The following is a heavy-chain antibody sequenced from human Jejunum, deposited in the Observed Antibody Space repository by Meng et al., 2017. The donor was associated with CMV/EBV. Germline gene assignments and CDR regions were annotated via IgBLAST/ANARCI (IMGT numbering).Heavy chain of an antibody. CDR1: RGTITSSSYY. CDR2: VYDSGST. J-gene: IGHJ4*02. Sequence: LPCTVSRGTITSSSYYWAWVRQPPGKGLEWIGSVYDSGSTYYNPSLKSRVTISVDTSKNQFSLKVTSVTAADTAVYYCARGSSGLVYWGQGTLVTVSS. V-gene: IGHV4-39*07. D-gene: IGHD2-8*02. CDR3: ARGSSGLVY.